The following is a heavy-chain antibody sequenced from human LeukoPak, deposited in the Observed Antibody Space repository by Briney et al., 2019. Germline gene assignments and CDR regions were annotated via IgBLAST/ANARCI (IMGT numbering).Heavy chain of an antibody. CDR1: GYTFTGNH. CDR2: INPNSGGT. Sequence: ASVKVSCKASGYTFTGNHMHWVRQAPGHGLEWMGWINPNSGGTNYAQKFQGRGIMTRDTSITTAYMALSRLGSDDTAVYYCARGGSTDSIHSCGGNCYFLDYWGQGTLVTVSS. J-gene: IGHJ4*02. CDR3: ARGGSTDSIHSCGGNCYFLDY. D-gene: IGHD2-21*02. V-gene: IGHV1-2*02.